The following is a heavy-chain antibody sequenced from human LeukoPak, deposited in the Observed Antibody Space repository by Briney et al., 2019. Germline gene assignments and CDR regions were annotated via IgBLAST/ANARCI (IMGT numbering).Heavy chain of an antibody. J-gene: IGHJ4*02. CDR1: GGTFSSYT. D-gene: IGHD3-9*01. V-gene: IGHV1-69*02. CDR3: ARSRNYDILTGYSYYFDY. Sequence: SVKVSCKASGGTFSSYTISWVRQAPGQGLEWMGRIIPILGIANYAQKFQGRVTITADKSTSTACMELSSLRAEDTAVYYCARSRNYDILTGYSYYFDYWGQGTLVTVSS. CDR2: IIPILGIA.